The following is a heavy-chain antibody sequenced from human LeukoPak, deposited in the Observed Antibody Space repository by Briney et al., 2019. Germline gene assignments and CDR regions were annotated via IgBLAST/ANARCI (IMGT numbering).Heavy chain of an antibody. CDR3: AREGGDSNSDYFDY. Sequence: SETLSLTCTVSGGSISSGDYYWSWIRQPPGKGLEWIGYIYYSGSTYYNPSLKSRVTISVDTSKNQFSLKLSSVTAADTAVYYCAREGGDSNSDYFDYWGQGTLVTVSP. D-gene: IGHD4-11*01. V-gene: IGHV4-30-4*08. CDR2: IYYSGST. CDR1: GGSISSGDYY. J-gene: IGHJ4*02.